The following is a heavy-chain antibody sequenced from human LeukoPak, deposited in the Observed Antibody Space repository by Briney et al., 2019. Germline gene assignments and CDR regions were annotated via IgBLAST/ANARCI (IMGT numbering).Heavy chain of an antibody. CDR1: GFTFSSYW. D-gene: IGHD3-10*01. CDR2: ISSSSSYI. J-gene: IGHJ3*02. CDR3: ASVRMVRGIAI. V-gene: IGHV3-21*01. Sequence: GGSLRLSCAASGFTFSSYWMHWVRQAPGKGLEWVSSISSSSSYIYYADSVKGRFTISRDNAKNSLYLQMNSLRAEDTAVYYCASVRMVRGIAIWGQGTMVTVSS.